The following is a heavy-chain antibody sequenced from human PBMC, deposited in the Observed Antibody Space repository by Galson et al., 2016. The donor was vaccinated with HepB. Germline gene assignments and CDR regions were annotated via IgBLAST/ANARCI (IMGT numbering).Heavy chain of an antibody. CDR3: TRHLNPGYSSSWYFWFDP. Sequence: PLRLSCAVSGLTFSGSAMHWVRQASGKGLEWVGHIRSKANNYATAYAASVKGRFTISRDDSKNTAYLQMNSLKTEDTAVYYCTRHLNPGYSSSWYFWFDPWGQGTLVTVSS. D-gene: IGHD6-13*01. CDR1: GLTFSGSA. V-gene: IGHV3-73*01. J-gene: IGHJ5*02. CDR2: IRSKANNYAT.